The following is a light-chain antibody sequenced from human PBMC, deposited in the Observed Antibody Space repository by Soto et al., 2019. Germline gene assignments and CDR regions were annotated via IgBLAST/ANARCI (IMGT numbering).Light chain of an antibody. Sequence: EIVLTQSPVTLSVSPGERATLSCRASQSVSSNLAWYQQSPGQAPRLLIYGASTRAAGIPARFSGSGSGTEFTLTISSLQSEDFALYYCQQYNYWPPLTFGGVTKVDIK. CDR1: QSVSSN. CDR3: QQYNYWPPLT. CDR2: GAS. V-gene: IGKV3-15*01. J-gene: IGKJ4*01.